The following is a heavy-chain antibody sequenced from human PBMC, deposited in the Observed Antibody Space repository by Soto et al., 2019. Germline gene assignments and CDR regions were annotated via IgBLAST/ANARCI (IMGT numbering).Heavy chain of an antibody. CDR3: ASVGGYSYGGGVDY. CDR1: GGTFSSYA. D-gene: IGHD5-18*01. Sequence: QVQLVQSGAEVKKPGSSVKVSCKASGGTFSSYAISWARQAPGQGLEWMGGIIPIFGTANYAQKFQGRVTITADESTSKAYMELSSLRSEDTAVYYCASVGGYSYGGGVDYWGQGTLVTVSS. CDR2: IIPIFGTA. J-gene: IGHJ4*02. V-gene: IGHV1-69*12.